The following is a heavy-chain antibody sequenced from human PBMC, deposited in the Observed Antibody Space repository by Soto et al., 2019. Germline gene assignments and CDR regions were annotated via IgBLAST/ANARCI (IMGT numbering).Heavy chain of an antibody. CDR2: IYNSGRY. D-gene: IGHD5-18*01. J-gene: IGHJ4*02. Sequence: SETLSLTCTVSGGFIWGWIRQSPDKGLEWIGYIYNSGRYNYNPSLKSRVTISVDTSKNQFSLKLSSVTAADTAVYYCARGYGRNFDYWGQGTLVTVSS. CDR1: GGFI. V-gene: IGHV4-59*12. CDR3: ARGYGRNFDY.